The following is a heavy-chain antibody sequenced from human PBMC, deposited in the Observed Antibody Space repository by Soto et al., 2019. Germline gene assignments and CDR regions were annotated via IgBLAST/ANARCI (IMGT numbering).Heavy chain of an antibody. CDR2: MNPNSGNT. CDR3: ARWDYGVYARFDF. D-gene: IGHD4-17*01. Sequence: QVKLVQSGAEVKKPGASVKVSCKASGYTFTSHDINWVRQATGQGLEWMGWMNPNSGNTGYEQKFQGRVTMTRNTSISTAYMELSSLRSEDTAVYYCARWDYGVYARFDFWGQGTLVTVSS. J-gene: IGHJ4*02. V-gene: IGHV1-8*01. CDR1: GYTFTSHD.